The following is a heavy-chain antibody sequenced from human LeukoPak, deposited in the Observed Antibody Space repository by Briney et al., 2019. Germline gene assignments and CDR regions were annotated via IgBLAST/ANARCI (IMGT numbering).Heavy chain of an antibody. CDR3: ARGDSGSYLFFDY. J-gene: IGHJ4*02. CDR1: GFTVSSNY. D-gene: IGHD1-26*01. CDR2: IYSGGST. Sequence: GGSLRLSCAASGFTVSSNYMSWVRQAPGKGLEWVSVIYSGGSTYYADSVKGRFTISRDNSKNTLYLQMNSQRAEDTAVYYCARGDSGSYLFFDYWGQGTLVTVSS. V-gene: IGHV3-53*01.